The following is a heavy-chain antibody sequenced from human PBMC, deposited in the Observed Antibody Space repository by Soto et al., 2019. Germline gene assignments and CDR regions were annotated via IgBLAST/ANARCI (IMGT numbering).Heavy chain of an antibody. J-gene: IGHJ6*02. D-gene: IGHD6-13*01. CDR3: ARMRGSSWSGLHYYYGMDV. V-gene: IGHV2-70*01. Sequence: GSGPTLVNPTQTLTLTCTFSGFSLSTSGMCVSWIRQPPGKALEWLALIDWDDDKYYSTSLKTRLTISKDTSKNQVVLTMTNMDPVDTATYYCARMRGSSWSGLHYYYGMDVWGQGTTVTVSS. CDR2: IDWDDDK. CDR1: GFSLSTSGMC.